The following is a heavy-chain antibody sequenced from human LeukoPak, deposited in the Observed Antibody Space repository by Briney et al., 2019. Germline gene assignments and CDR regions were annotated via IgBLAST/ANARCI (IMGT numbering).Heavy chain of an antibody. CDR2: IKQDGSEK. V-gene: IGHV3-7*01. Sequence: GGSLRLSCAASGFTFSSYWMSWVRQAPGKGLEWVANIKQDGSEKYYVDSVKGRFTISRGNAKNSLYLQMNSLRAEDTAVYYCARELSSARDYYDSIGAFDIWGQGTMVTVSS. D-gene: IGHD3-22*01. J-gene: IGHJ3*02. CDR3: ARELSSARDYYDSIGAFDI. CDR1: GFTFSSYW.